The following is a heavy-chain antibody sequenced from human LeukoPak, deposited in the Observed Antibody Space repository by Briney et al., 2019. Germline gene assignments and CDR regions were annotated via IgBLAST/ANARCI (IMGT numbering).Heavy chain of an antibody. Sequence: GGSLRLSCSASGFIISRYAMHWVRQAPGKGLEYVSGINNNGDNTYYSDSVRARLTISRDNFKNTLFLQMTSLRNEDTAVYYCVKTMVTFGGVIRTDAFDIWDQGTMVTVS. J-gene: IGHJ3*02. CDR1: GFIISRYA. CDR2: INNNGDNT. CDR3: VKTMVTFGGVIRTDAFDI. V-gene: IGHV3-64D*06. D-gene: IGHD3-16*01.